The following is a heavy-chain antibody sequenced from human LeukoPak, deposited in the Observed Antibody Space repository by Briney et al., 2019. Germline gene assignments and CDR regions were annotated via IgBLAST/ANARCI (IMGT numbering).Heavy chain of an antibody. CDR3: ARAHYDFWSGYYYFDY. CDR2: IGTAGDT. Sequence: PGGSLRLSCAASGFTFSSYDMHWVRQATGKGLEWVPAIGTAGDTYYPGSVKGRFTISRENAKNSLYLQMNSLRAGDTAVYYCARAHYDFWSGYYYFDYWGQGTLVTVSS. J-gene: IGHJ4*02. D-gene: IGHD3-3*01. CDR1: GFTFSSYD. V-gene: IGHV3-13*01.